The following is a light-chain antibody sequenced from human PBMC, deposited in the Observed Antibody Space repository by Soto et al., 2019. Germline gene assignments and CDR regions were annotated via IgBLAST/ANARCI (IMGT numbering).Light chain of an antibody. Sequence: QSVLAQPASVSGSPGQSITISCTGSGSDIATFNYVSWYQQYPGKAPKLLIYQVTSRASGVSHRFSGSKSGNTAALTISGLQPGDEAEYYCNSYSSTSFYVFGTGTKVTVL. V-gene: IGLV2-14*01. CDR1: GSDIATFNY. J-gene: IGLJ1*01. CDR2: QVT. CDR3: NSYSSTSFYV.